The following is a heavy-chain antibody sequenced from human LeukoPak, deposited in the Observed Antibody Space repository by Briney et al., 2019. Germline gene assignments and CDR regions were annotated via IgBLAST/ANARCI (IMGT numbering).Heavy chain of an antibody. CDR2: INSSGGST. CDR3: ARARTGDFDY. Sequence: ASVTVSFKASGYTFSSYYIHWVRQAPGQGLEWMGIINSSGGSTNYAQKFQGRVTMTRDTSTSTVYMELSSLRSEDTAVYYCARARTGDFDYWGQGTLVTVSS. D-gene: IGHD7-27*01. J-gene: IGHJ4*02. CDR1: GYTFSSYY. V-gene: IGHV1-46*01.